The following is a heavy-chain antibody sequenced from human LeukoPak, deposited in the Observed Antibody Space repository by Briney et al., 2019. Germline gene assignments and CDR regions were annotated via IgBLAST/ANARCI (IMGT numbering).Heavy chain of an antibody. CDR2: IVVGSGNT. CDR1: GFTFTSSA. Sequence: SVKVSCKASGFTFTSSAVQWVRQARGQRLEWIGWIVVGSGNTNYAQKYQERVTITRDMSTSLVYMELSSLRSEDTAVYYCAAEAAYYYDSRDAFDVWGQGTMVTVPS. CDR3: AAEAAYYYDSRDAFDV. J-gene: IGHJ3*01. D-gene: IGHD3-22*01. V-gene: IGHV1-58*01.